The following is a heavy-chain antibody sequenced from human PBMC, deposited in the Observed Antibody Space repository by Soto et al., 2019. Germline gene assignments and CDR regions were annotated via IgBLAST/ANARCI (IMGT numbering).Heavy chain of an antibody. CDR2: ISYDGSNK. D-gene: IGHD3-3*01. CDR3: ARDKRDLRFLEWSYYFDY. J-gene: IGHJ4*02. Sequence: QVQLVESGGGVVQPGRSLRLSCAPSGFTFRNYAMHWVRQAPGKGLEWVAVISYDGSNKYYSDSVKGRFTISRDNSKNTLYLQMNRLRAEDTAVYYCARDKRDLRFLEWSYYFDYWGQGTLVTVSS. V-gene: IGHV3-30-3*01. CDR1: GFTFRNYA.